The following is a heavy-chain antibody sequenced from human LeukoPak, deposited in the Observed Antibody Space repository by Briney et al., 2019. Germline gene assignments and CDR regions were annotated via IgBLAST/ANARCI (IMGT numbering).Heavy chain of an antibody. CDR2: IYYSGST. CDR3: ARDGYSYGGYYYYGMDV. J-gene: IGHJ6*02. D-gene: IGHD5-18*01. Sequence: SETLSLTCTVSGGSISSYYWSWIRQPPGKGLEWMGYIYYSGSTNYNPSLQSRVTISVDPSTNQFSLKLSSVTAADTAVYYCARDGYSYGGYYYYGMDVWGQGTTVTVSS. CDR1: GGSISSYY. V-gene: IGHV4-59*01.